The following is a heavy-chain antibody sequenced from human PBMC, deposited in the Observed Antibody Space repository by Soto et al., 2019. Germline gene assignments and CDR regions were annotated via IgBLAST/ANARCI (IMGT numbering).Heavy chain of an antibody. CDR1: GFIFRDAW. CDR3: FAGSPFEY. CDR2: VKSKSEGGTT. Sequence: GGSLRLSCAASGFIFRDAWISWVRQAPGKGLEWIGRVKSKSEGGTTDYAALVKGRFTVSRDDSINTVSLQMDSLKMEDTAVYFCFAGSPFEYWGQGTLVTVSS. D-gene: IGHD2-21*01. J-gene: IGHJ4*02. V-gene: IGHV3-15*05.